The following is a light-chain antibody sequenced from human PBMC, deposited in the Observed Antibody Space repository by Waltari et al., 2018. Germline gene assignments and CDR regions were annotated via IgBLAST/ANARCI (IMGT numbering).Light chain of an antibody. CDR1: KLGDKY. CDR2: QDN. CDR3: QAWVNTTVI. J-gene: IGLJ2*01. V-gene: IGLV3-1*01. Sequence: SYELTQPPSVSVSPGQTASITCSGDKLGDKYACWYQQRPGKSPVLVIYQDNKRPSGFPDRFSGSNSGNTATLAISGTQAIDEADYYCQAWVNTTVIFGGGTKLTVL.